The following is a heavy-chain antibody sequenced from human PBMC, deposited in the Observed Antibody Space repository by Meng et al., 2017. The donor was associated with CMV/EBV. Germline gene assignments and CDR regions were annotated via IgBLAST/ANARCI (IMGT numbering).Heavy chain of an antibody. CDR3: ARVVLGTGGFDY. CDR2: IYYSGST. V-gene: IGHV4-61*01. CDR1: GGSVSSGSYY. Sequence: TVDGGSVSSGSYYWSWIRQPPGKGLEWIGYIYYSGSTNYNPSLKSRVTISVDTSKNQFSLKLSSVTAADTAVYYCARVVLGTGGFDYWGQGTLVTVSS. J-gene: IGHJ4*02. D-gene: IGHD7-27*01.